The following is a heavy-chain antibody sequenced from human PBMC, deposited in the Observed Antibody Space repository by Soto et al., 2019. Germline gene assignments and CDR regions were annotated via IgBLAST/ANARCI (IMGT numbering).Heavy chain of an antibody. D-gene: IGHD2-8*02. CDR3: ARDKITGLFDY. J-gene: IGHJ4*02. Sequence: SETLSLTCAVSGGSVSSTNWWSWVRQSPGKGLEWIGDIYHIGSTNYNPSLRGRVTISVDKSKNQFSLKLTSVTAADTAVYYCARDKITGLFDYWGQGTLVTVSS. CDR2: IYHIGST. CDR1: GGSVSSTNW. V-gene: IGHV4-4*02.